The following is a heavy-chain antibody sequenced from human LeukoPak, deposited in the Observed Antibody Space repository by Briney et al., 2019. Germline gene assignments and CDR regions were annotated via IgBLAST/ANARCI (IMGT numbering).Heavy chain of an antibody. D-gene: IGHD1-26*01. CDR2: ISGSSGNT. Sequence: ASVKVSCKTSGYXFSGFGIIWVRQSPGQGLELLGWISGSSGNTNYGRMVQDRATMTTDTSTSTAYMELRSLRSDDTAVYYCARAGAIVTSHFDSWGQGTLVTVSS. J-gene: IGHJ4*02. V-gene: IGHV1-18*04. CDR1: GYXFSGFG. CDR3: ARAGAIVTSHFDS.